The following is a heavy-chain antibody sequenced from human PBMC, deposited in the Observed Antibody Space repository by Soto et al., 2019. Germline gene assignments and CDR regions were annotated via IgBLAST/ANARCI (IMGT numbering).Heavy chain of an antibody. Sequence: GGSLRLSCAASGFTFSSYSMNWVRQAPGKGLEWVSSISSSSSYIYYADSVKGRFTISRDNAKNSLYLQMNSLRAEDTAVYYCARDSGYGDCVLDYWGQGTLVTVSS. D-gene: IGHD4-17*01. CDR2: ISSSSSYI. CDR1: GFTFSSYS. J-gene: IGHJ4*02. V-gene: IGHV3-21*01. CDR3: ARDSGYGDCVLDY.